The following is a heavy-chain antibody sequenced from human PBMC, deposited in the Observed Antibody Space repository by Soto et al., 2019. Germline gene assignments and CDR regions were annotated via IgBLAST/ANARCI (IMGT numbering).Heavy chain of an antibody. J-gene: IGHJ4*02. Sequence: QLQLQESGPGLVKPSETLSLTCPVSGGSISSSSYYWGWIRQPPGKGLEWIGSIYYRGSTYYNPSLRSRVTISLDTSKNQFSLKLSSVTVADTAVYFCARQPRIVATGAEFDHWGQGTLVTVSS. CDR1: GGSISSSSYY. CDR3: ARQPRIVATGAEFDH. D-gene: IGHD6-13*01. V-gene: IGHV4-39*01. CDR2: IYYRGST.